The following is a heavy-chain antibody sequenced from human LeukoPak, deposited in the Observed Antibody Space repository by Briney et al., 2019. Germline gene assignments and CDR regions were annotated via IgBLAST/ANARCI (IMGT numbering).Heavy chain of an antibody. CDR3: ARGSGSRDFDY. D-gene: IGHD1-26*01. CDR1: GGSFSGYY. V-gene: IGHV4-34*01. CDR2: INHSGST. Sequence: EPSETLSLTCAVYGGSFSGYYWSWIRQPPGKGLEWIGEINHSGSTNYNPSLKSRVTISVDTSKNQFSLKLSSVTAADTAVYYCARGSGSRDFDYWGQGTLVTVSS. J-gene: IGHJ4*02.